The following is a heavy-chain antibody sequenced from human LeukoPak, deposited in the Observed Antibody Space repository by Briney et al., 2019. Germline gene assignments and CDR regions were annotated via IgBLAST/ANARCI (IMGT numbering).Heavy chain of an antibody. CDR2: IYYTGST. CDR1: GGSISSFY. Sequence: SGTLSLTCTVSGGSISSFYWSWIRQPPGKGLEWIGFIYYTGSTDYNPSLKSRVTMSVDTSKNQFSLKLSSVTAADTAVYYCARHKEESGAYRPNDYWGQGTLVTVSS. J-gene: IGHJ4*02. D-gene: IGHD1-1*01. V-gene: IGHV4-59*08. CDR3: ARHKEESGAYRPNDY.